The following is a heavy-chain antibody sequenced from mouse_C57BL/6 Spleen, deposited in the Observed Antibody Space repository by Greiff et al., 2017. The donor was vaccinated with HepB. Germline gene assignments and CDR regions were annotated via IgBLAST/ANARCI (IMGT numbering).Heavy chain of an antibody. CDR1: GYAFTNYL. CDR3: ARRSTTVVAPYFDV. J-gene: IGHJ1*03. V-gene: IGHV1-54*01. CDR2: INPGSGGT. D-gene: IGHD1-1*01. Sequence: VQLQQSGAELVRPGTSVKVSCTASGYAFTNYLIEWVKQRPGQGLEWIGVINPGSGGTTYNAKFKGKATLTADKYSSTAYMQLSSVTSEDAEVCVWARRSTTVVAPYFDVWGTVTTVTVSS.